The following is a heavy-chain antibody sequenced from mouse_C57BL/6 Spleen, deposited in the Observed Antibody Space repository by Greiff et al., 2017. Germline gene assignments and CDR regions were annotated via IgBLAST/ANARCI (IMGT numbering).Heavy chain of an antibody. CDR2: IDPANGNT. CDR1: GFTIKNTY. Sequence: EVQLQQSVAELVRPGASVKLSCTASGFTIKNTYMHWVKQRPEQGLEWIGRIDPANGNTKYAPKFPGKATLTADTSSNTAYLQLSRLTSEDTAIDCCARRYEYEAKDYWGQGASVTAAS. CDR3: ARRYEYEAKDY. D-gene: IGHD2-4*01. J-gene: IGHJ4*01. V-gene: IGHV14-3*01.